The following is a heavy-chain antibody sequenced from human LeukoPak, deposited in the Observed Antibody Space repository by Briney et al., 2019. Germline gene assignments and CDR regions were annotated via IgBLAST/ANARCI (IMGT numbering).Heavy chain of an antibody. CDR2: IFPSGGEI. CDR3: ATYRQVLLPFES. V-gene: IGHV3-23*01. Sequence: GGSLRLSCAASGFTFSTFAMIWVRQPPGKGLEWVSSIFPSGGEIHYADSVRGRFTISRDNPKSTLSLQMNSLRAEDTAIYYCATYRQVLLPFESWGQGTLVTISS. CDR1: GFTFSTFA. D-gene: IGHD2-8*02. J-gene: IGHJ4*02.